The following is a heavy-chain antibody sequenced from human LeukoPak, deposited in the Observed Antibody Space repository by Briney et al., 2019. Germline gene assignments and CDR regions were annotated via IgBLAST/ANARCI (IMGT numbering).Heavy chain of an antibody. CDR2: IYYSGST. V-gene: IGHV4-31*03. CDR1: GGSISSGGYY. Sequence: SSEALSLTRTVSGGSISSGGYYWSWIRQHPGKGLEWIGYIYYSGSTYYNPSLRSRVTISVDTSKNQFSLKLSSVTAADTAVYYCARETEAGPGGNWFDPWGQGTLVTVSS. D-gene: IGHD2-15*01. CDR3: ARETEAGPGGNWFDP. J-gene: IGHJ5*02.